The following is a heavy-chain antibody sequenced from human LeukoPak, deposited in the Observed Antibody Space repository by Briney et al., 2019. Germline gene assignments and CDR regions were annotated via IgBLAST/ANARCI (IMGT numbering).Heavy chain of an antibody. CDR1: GFTFSSYS. CDR2: ISSSSSYI. D-gene: IGHD3-16*01. Sequence: PGGSLRLSCAASGFTFSSYSMNWVRQAPGKGLEWVSSISSSSSYIYYADSVKGRFTISRDNAKNSLYLQMNSLRAEDTAVYYCARDLLGIALHAFDIWGQGTMVTVSS. V-gene: IGHV3-21*01. CDR3: ARDLLGIALHAFDI. J-gene: IGHJ3*02.